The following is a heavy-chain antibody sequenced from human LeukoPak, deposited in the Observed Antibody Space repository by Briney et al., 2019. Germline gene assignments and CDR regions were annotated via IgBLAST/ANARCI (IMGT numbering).Heavy chain of an antibody. V-gene: IGHV1-46*01. Sequence: ASVTVSCKASVYTFTSYYMHWVRQAPGQGLEWMGIINPSGGSTSYAQKFQGRVTMTRDMSTSTVYMELSSLRSEDTAVYYCATLPTNWNPLNDAFDIWGQGTMVTVSS. CDR3: ATLPTNWNPLNDAFDI. CDR2: INPSGGST. CDR1: VYTFTSYY. D-gene: IGHD1-1*01. J-gene: IGHJ3*02.